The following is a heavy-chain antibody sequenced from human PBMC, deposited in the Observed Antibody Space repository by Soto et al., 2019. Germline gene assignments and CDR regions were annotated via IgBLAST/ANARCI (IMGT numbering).Heavy chain of an antibody. Sequence: PGGSLTLSCEGSGFTFSSFAMGWVRQAPGKGLEWLSSVSADGVSSFSADSVRGRFRVSRDNSKNTLFLQMRFLRVEDTAVYYCAKTRQAPVGIHFFDLWGHGTQVTVPS. J-gene: IGHJ4*01. CDR2: VSADGVSS. D-gene: IGHD3-3*02. CDR1: GFTFSSFA. V-gene: IGHV3-23*01. CDR3: AKTRQAPVGIHFFDL.